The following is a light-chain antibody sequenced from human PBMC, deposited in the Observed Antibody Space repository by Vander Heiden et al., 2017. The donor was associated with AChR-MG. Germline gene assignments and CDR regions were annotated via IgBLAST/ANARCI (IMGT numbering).Light chain of an antibody. Sequence: DIVMTQSPDPLAVSLGERAPINCKSSQSVLYSSNNKNYLAWYQQKPGQPPKLLIYWASTRESGVPDRFSGSGSGTDFTLTISSLQAEDVAGYYCQQEYSTPLSFGQGTKVEIK. J-gene: IGKJ1*01. CDR3: QQEYSTPLS. V-gene: IGKV4-1*01. CDR2: WAS. CDR1: QSVLYSSNNKNY.